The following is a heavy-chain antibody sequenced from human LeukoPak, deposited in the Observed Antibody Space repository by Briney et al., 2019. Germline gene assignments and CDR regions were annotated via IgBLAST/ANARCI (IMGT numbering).Heavy chain of an antibody. Sequence: GGSLRLSCAAFGFTVSSNYLSWVRQAPGKGLEWVSSIYSGGSTYYADSVTGRFTISRDNSKNTLYLQMNSLRAEDTAVYYCARDGAVLTGYYDYWGQGTLVTVSS. D-gene: IGHD3-9*01. CDR2: IYSGGST. V-gene: IGHV3-66*01. CDR1: GFTVSSNY. CDR3: ARDGAVLTGYYDY. J-gene: IGHJ4*02.